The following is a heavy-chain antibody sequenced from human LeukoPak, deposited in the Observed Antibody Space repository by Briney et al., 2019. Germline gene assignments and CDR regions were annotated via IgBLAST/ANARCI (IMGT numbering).Heavy chain of an antibody. Sequence: GGSPRLSCAASGFTFSRYAMYWVRQAPGKGLEWVAVISFDGSNKYYTDSVKGRFTISRDNSKNTLYLQMNSLRAEDTAVYFCARSLGYCSSTYCHGDYYYGLDVWGQGTTVTVSS. CDR1: GFTFSRYA. J-gene: IGHJ6*02. V-gene: IGHV3-30*04. D-gene: IGHD2-2*01. CDR3: ARSLGYCSSTYCHGDYYYGLDV. CDR2: ISFDGSNK.